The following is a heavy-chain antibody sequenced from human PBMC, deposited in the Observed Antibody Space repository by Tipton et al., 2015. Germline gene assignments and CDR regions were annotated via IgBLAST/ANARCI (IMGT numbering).Heavy chain of an antibody. D-gene: IGHD3-9*01. CDR3: ACQDYDILTRDYQTVDY. J-gene: IGHJ4*02. Sequence: TLSLTCDVSGYSISSGYYWGWIRQPPGKGLEWIGSIFHRGDTNYNPSLKSRVTISLDTSKNQFSLKLSSVTAADTAVYYFACQDYDILTRDYQTVDYWGQGTLVTVSS. V-gene: IGHV4-38-2*01. CDR2: IFHRGDT. CDR1: GYSISSGYY.